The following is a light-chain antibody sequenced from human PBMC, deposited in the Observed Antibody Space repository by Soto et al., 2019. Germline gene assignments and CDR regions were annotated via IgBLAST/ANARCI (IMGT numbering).Light chain of an antibody. V-gene: IGKV1-39*01. J-gene: IGKJ5*01. CDR2: AAS. CDR1: ESINRH. Sequence: DIQMTQSPSSLSASVGDRVTITCRASESINRHLNWYQQQPGKAPKLLIHAASSLQNGVPSRFXGGGTGTDFTLIITNLQPEDFATYYCQQSDTALAITFGPGTRLAIK. CDR3: QQSDTALAIT.